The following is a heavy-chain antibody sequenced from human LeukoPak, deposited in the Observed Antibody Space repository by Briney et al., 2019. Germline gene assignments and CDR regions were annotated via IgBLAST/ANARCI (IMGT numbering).Heavy chain of an antibody. J-gene: IGHJ6*04. CDR1: GFTFSSYS. Sequence: GGSLRLSCAASGFTFSSYSMNWVRQAPGKGLEWVSYISSSGSTIYYADSVKGRFTISRDNAKNSLYLQMNSLRAKDTAVYYCAELGITMIGGAWGKGTTVTISS. CDR2: ISSSGSTI. CDR3: AELGITMIGGA. V-gene: IGHV3-48*04. D-gene: IGHD3-10*02.